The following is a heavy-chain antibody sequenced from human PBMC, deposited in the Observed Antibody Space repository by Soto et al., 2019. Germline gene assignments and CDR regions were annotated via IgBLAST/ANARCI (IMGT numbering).Heavy chain of an antibody. CDR1: GFTFSSYG. CDR3: ATAYYYDSSGYYRV. V-gene: IGHV3-33*01. CDR2: IWYDVSNK. Sequence: QVQLVESGGGVVQPGRSLRLSCAASGFTFSSYGMHWVRQAPGKGLEWVAVIWYDVSNKYYADSVKGRFTISRDNSKNTLYLQMNSLRAEDTAVYYCATAYYYDSSGYYRVWGQGTLVTVSS. D-gene: IGHD3-22*01. J-gene: IGHJ4*02.